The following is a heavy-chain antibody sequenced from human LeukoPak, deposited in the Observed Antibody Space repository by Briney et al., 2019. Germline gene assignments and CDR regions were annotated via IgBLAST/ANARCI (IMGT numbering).Heavy chain of an antibody. V-gene: IGHV3-7*01. CDR3: ASYEAFDI. J-gene: IGHJ3*02. Sequence: GGSLRLSCAASGFTFSNAWMSWVRQAPGKGLEWVANIKQDGSEKYYVDSVKGRFTISRDNAKNSLYLQMNSLRAEDTAVYYCASYEAFDIWGQGTMVTVSS. CDR1: GFTFSNAW. CDR2: IKQDGSEK. D-gene: IGHD5-12*01.